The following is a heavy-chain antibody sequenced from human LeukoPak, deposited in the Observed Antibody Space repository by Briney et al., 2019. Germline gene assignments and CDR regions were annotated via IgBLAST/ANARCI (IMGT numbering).Heavy chain of an antibody. V-gene: IGHV3-53*01. D-gene: IGHD3-3*01. CDR3: ARDEDFWSGYYTSGFDY. CDR1: GFTVSSNY. CDR2: IYSGGST. J-gene: IGHJ4*02. Sequence: GGSLRLSCAASGFTVSSNYMSWVRQAPGKGLEWVSVIYSGGSTYYADSVKGRFTISRDNSKNTLYLQMNSLRAEDTAVYYCARDEDFWSGYYTSGFDYWGQGTLVTVSS.